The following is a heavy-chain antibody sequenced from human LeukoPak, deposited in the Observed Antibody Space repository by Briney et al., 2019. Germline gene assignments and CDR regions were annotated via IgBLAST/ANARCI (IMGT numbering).Heavy chain of an antibody. CDR2: TSSTGNTM. CDR1: GFTFRSYE. V-gene: IGHV3-48*03. J-gene: IGHJ6*02. CDR3: ARGRGLYGMDV. Sequence: PGGSLRLSCAASGFTFRSYEMNWVRQAPAKGLEWVSYTSSTGNTMYYADSVKGRFTISRDNANNSLYLQMNSLRVEDTSFYYCARGRGLYGMDVWGQGTTVTVSS.